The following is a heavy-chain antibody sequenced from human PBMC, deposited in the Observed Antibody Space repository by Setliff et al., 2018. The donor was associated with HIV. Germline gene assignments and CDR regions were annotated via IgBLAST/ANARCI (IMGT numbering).Heavy chain of an antibody. CDR1: GGSFSGYY. D-gene: IGHD6-19*01. Sequence: SETLSLTCAVYGGSFSGYYWSWIRQPPGKGLEWIGEINHSGSTSYNPSLKSRVTISVDTSKNQFSLKLSSVTAADTAVYYCARWQWLANWFDPWGQGTLVTVSS. CDR2: INHSGST. J-gene: IGHJ5*02. CDR3: ARWQWLANWFDP. V-gene: IGHV4-34*01.